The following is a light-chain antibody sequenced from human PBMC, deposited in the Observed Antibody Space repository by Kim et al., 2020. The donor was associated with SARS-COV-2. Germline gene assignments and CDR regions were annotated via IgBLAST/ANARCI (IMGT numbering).Light chain of an antibody. CDR3: QQSHIART. CDR1: QSINTY. V-gene: IGKV1-39*01. CDR2: GAS. Sequence: DIQMTQSPSSLSASVGDRVTISCRASQSINTYLNWYQQKPGKAPNLLIYGASNLQSGVPSRFSGSGSGTDFTLTISSLQPEDSATYYCQQSHIARTFGQETKVDIK. J-gene: IGKJ1*01.